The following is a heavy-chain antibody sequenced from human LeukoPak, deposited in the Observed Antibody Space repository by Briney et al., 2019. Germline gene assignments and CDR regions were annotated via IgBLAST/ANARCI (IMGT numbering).Heavy chain of an antibody. CDR2: INHSGFT. D-gene: IGHD5-18*01. Sequence: SETLSLTCGVSGGSFSGYYWSWIRQPPGKGLEWSGEINHSGFTNYNPSLKSRLTISVDRSKNEFSLKLSSVTAADTAVYYCARSETWIQLWSYWGQGTLVTVSS. V-gene: IGHV4-34*01. J-gene: IGHJ4*02. CDR3: ARSETWIQLWSY. CDR1: GGSFSGYY.